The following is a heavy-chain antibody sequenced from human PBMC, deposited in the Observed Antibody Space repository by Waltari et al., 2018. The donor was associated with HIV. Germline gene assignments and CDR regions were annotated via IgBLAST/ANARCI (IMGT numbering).Heavy chain of an antibody. Sequence: EVQLVQSGAEEKKPGESLKISCEGSGFSLTNYWIGWVRPMTGKGLEWMGIIYPSDSDTRYSPSFQGQVTTSADKSINTAYLHWSSLKASDTAMYYCARASTGTTSPYNFDYWGQGTLVTVSS. V-gene: IGHV5-51*01. D-gene: IGHD1-7*01. CDR2: IYPSDSDT. J-gene: IGHJ4*02. CDR1: GFSLTNYW. CDR3: ARASTGTTSPYNFDY.